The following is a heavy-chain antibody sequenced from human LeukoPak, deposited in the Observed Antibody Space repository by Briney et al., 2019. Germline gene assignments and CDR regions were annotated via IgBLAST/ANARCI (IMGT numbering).Heavy chain of an antibody. CDR3: AGVWSYYYYMDV. CDR2: ISGSGGST. CDR1: GFTFSSYA. Sequence: GGSLRLSCAASGFTFSSYAMSWVRQAPGKGPEWVSAISGSGGSTYYADSVKGRFTISRDNSKNTLYLQMNSLRAEDTAVYYCAGVWSYYYYMDVWGKGTTVTVSS. D-gene: IGHD3-10*01. V-gene: IGHV3-23*01. J-gene: IGHJ6*03.